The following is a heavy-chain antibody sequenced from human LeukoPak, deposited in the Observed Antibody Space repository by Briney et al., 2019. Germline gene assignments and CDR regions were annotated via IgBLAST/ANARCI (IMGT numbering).Heavy chain of an antibody. Sequence: GGSLRLSCAASGFTFNTEWMNWVRQAPGKGLEWVSTVSDSSDVHYSDSVKGRFTISRDNARNSLYLQMNSLRDEDTAVYYCARDGLHTGHFDYWGQGTLVTVSS. V-gene: IGHV3-69-1*01. CDR3: ARDGLHTGHFDY. CDR2: VSDSSDV. J-gene: IGHJ4*02. D-gene: IGHD2-21*01. CDR1: GFTFNTEW.